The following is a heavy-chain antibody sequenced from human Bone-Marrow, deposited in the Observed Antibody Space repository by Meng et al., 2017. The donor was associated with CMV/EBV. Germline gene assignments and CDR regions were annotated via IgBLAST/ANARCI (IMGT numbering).Heavy chain of an antibody. Sequence: GESQKISCAASGFTFSSYSMNWVRQAPGKGLEWVSSISSSSSYIYYADSVKGRFTISRDNAKNSLYLQMNSLRAEDTAVYYCAVVYDSSGYQGSGSSDYWGQGTLVTVSS. J-gene: IGHJ4*02. CDR3: AVVYDSSGYQGSGSSDY. CDR1: GFTFSSYS. CDR2: ISSSSSYI. V-gene: IGHV3-21*01. D-gene: IGHD3-22*01.